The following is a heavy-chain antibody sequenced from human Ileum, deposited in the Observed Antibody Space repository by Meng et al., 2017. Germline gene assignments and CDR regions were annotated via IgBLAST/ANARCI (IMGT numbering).Heavy chain of an antibody. V-gene: IGHV4-4*02. J-gene: IGHJ4*02. D-gene: IGHD4-23*01. CDR2: IPHSGST. CDR1: SGSITSDTY. Sequence: QVPLQESGPGRVKPSGTLSLPCAVSSGSITSDTYWSWVRLPPGKGLEWIGQIPHSGSTFYNPSLKSRVTMSVDKSKSQFSLMLTSVTAADTAVYYCARHGGYYQGFWGQGTLVTVSS. CDR3: ARHGGYYQGF.